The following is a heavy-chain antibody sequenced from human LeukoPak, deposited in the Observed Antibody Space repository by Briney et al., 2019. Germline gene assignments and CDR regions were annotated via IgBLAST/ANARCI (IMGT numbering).Heavy chain of an antibody. CDR1: GFTFSTYA. V-gene: IGHV3-23*01. D-gene: IGHD1-1*01. J-gene: IGHJ4*02. CDR2: ISGSGDNT. CDR3: AKVGTRDWYYFDY. Sequence: GGSLRLSCAASGFTFSTYAMSWVRQAPGKGLEWVSGISGSGDNTYYADSVKGRFTISRDNSKNTLYLQMNSLRAEDTAVYYCAKVGTRDWYYFDYWGQGTLVTVSS.